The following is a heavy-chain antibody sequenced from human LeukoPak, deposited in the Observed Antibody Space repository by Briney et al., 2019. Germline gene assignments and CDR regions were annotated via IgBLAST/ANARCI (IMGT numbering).Heavy chain of an antibody. J-gene: IGHJ4*02. Sequence: GGSLRLSRAASGFTFDYYAMHWVRQAPGKGLEWVSLISGDGGSTYYADSVKGRFTISRANSKNSLYLQMNSLRTEDTALYYCAKDSRGGPPYSSSWLIDYWGQGTLVTVSS. D-gene: IGHD6-13*01. CDR1: GFTFDYYA. CDR3: AKDSRGGPPYSSSWLIDY. V-gene: IGHV3-43*02. CDR2: ISGDGGST.